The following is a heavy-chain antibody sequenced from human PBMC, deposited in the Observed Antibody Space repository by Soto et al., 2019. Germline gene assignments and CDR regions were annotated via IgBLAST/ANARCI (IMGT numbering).Heavy chain of an antibody. CDR2: IFPGDSET. Sequence: GESLKISCKGSGYSFSTYWIGWVRQIPGKGLEWMGLIFPGDSETTYSPSFQGHVSISADTSISTAYLQWDSLKTSDSAIYYCASRDPGTSVDYWGQGTLVTVSS. J-gene: IGHJ4*02. CDR1: GYSFSTYW. V-gene: IGHV5-51*01. CDR3: ASRDPGTSVDY. D-gene: IGHD1-7*01.